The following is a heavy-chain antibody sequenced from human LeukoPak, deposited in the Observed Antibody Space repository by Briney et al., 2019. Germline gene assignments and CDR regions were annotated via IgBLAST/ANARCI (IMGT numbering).Heavy chain of an antibody. CDR2: IYYSGST. CDR1: GGSISSSSYY. D-gene: IGHD5-18*01. V-gene: IGHV4-39*07. CDR3: ARVIEGGYSYGSYYYYMDV. J-gene: IGHJ6*03. Sequence: PSETLSLTCTVSGGSISSSSYYWGWIRQPPGKGLEWIGSIYYSGSTYYNPSLKSRVTISVDTSKNQFSLKLSSVTAADTAVYYCARVIEGGYSYGSYYYYMDVWGKGTTVTISS.